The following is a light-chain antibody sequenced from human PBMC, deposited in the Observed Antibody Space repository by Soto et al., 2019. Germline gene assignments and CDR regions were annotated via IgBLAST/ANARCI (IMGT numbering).Light chain of an antibody. Sequence: EIVVTQSPATLSLSPGERATLSCRASQSVSSYLAWYQQKPGQAPRLLIYDASNRATGIPARFSGSGSGTDFTVSISSLEPEDFAVYYYQQHSNWLPVHFXPVTNEDIK. CDR1: QSVSSY. CDR3: QQHSNWLPVH. V-gene: IGKV3-11*01. J-gene: IGKJ3*01. CDR2: DAS.